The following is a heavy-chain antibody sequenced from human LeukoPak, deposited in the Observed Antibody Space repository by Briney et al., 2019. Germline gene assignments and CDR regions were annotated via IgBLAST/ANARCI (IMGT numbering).Heavy chain of an antibody. Sequence: PSETLSLTCTVSGGSISRYYWSWIRQPPGKGLEWIGYVHYSGSTNYNPSLKSRVTISVDTSNNQFSLKLSSVTAADTAVYYCARDLANSGWYFFDYWGQGNLVTVSS. J-gene: IGHJ4*02. D-gene: IGHD6-19*01. CDR1: GGSISRYY. CDR3: ARDLANSGWYFFDY. CDR2: VHYSGST. V-gene: IGHV4-59*01.